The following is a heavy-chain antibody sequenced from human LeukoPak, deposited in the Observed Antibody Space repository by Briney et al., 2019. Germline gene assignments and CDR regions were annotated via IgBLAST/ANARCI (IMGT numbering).Heavy chain of an antibody. J-gene: IGHJ4*02. V-gene: IGHV3-30*18. D-gene: IGHD5-18*01. CDR3: AKDQDSYGLDF. CDR2: TSYDGSHK. CDR1: GFTISSYG. Sequence: GGSLRLSCAASGFTISSYGMHWVRQAPGKGLEWVAVTSYDGSHKNYADSVKGRFTISRDNSKNTLEPQMSSLRAEDTAVYYCAKDQDSYGLDFWGQGTLVTVSS.